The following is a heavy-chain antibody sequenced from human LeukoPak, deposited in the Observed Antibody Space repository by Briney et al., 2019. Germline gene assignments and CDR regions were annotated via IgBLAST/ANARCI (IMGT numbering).Heavy chain of an antibody. V-gene: IGHV4-59*01. CDR2: IYYSGST. CDR3: APQIRYCSGGSCYWFDP. J-gene: IGHJ5*02. Sequence: PSETLSLTCTVSGGSISSYYWSWIRQPPGTGLEWIGYIYYSGSTNYNPSLKSRVTISVDTSKNQFSLKLSSVTAADTAVYYCAPQIRYCSGGSCYWFDPWGQGTLVTVSS. D-gene: IGHD2-15*01. CDR1: GGSISSYY.